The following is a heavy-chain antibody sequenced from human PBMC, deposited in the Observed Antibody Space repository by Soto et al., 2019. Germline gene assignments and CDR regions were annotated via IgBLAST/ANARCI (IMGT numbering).Heavy chain of an antibody. D-gene: IGHD3-10*01. CDR3: ARGHHYGSGSYYRDFDY. J-gene: IGHJ4*02. CDR1: GGSFSGYY. Sequence: SETLSLTCAVYGGSFSGYYWSWIRQPPGKGLEWIGEINHSGSTNYNPSLKSRVTISVDTSKNQFSLKLSSVTAADTAVYYCARGHHYGSGSYYRDFDYWGQGTLVTVS. CDR2: INHSGST. V-gene: IGHV4-34*01.